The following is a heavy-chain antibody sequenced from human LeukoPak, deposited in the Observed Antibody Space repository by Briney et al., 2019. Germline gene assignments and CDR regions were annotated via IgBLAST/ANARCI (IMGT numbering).Heavy chain of an antibody. CDR1: GFTFSSYW. CDR3: AREIAVAGNF. CDR2: IKQDGSEK. V-gene: IGHV3-7*01. Sequence: GGPLRLSCAASGFTFSSYWWSWVRQAPGKGREWVANIKQDGSEKYYVDSVKGRFTISRDNAKNSLYLQMNSLRAEDTAVYYCAREIAVAGNFGGQGTLVTVSS. D-gene: IGHD6-19*01. J-gene: IGHJ4*02.